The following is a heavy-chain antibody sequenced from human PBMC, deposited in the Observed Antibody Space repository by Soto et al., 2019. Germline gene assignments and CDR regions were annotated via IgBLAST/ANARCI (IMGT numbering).Heavy chain of an antibody. Sequence: SVKVSCKASGGTFSSYAISWVRQAPGQGLEWMGGIIPIFGTANYAQKFQGRVTITADESTSTAYMELSSLRSEDTAVYYCARTLQDYCSGGSCYPNYYYYYGMDVWGQGTTVTVS. CDR1: GGTFSSYA. D-gene: IGHD2-15*01. V-gene: IGHV1-69*13. J-gene: IGHJ6*02. CDR2: IIPIFGTA. CDR3: ARTLQDYCSGGSCYPNYYYYYGMDV.